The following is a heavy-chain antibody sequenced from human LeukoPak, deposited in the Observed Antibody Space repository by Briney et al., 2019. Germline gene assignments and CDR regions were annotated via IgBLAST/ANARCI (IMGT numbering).Heavy chain of an antibody. CDR3: ARGSTSDWPLDH. V-gene: IGHV1-3*01. CDR1: GYTFSDYA. J-gene: IGHJ4*02. CDR2: IDAGNGNT. D-gene: IGHD2-2*01. Sequence: ASVKVSCKASGYTFSDYAIHWVRQAPGQGLEWVGWIDAGNGNTRYSQKFQGRVTITRDTSTNTAYIELRSLRSEDTAMYYCARGSTSDWPLDHWGQETLLTISS.